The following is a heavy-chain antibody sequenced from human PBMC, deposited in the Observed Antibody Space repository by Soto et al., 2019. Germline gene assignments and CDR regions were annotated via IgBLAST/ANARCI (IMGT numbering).Heavy chain of an antibody. CDR2: MNPNSGNA. CDR3: ARSPRRTSAAGGGDY. D-gene: IGHD6-13*01. CDR1: GYTFTSYD. J-gene: IGHJ4*02. Sequence: QVQLVQSGAEVKKPGASVKVSCKASGYTFTSYDINWVRQATGQGLEWMGWMNPNSGNAGYAQRFQGRVTMTWNTSISTAYMDLSSLRSEDTAGYYCARSPRRTSAAGGGDYWGQGTLVTVSS. V-gene: IGHV1-8*01.